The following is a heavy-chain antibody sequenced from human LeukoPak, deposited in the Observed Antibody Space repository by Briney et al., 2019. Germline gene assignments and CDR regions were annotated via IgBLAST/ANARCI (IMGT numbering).Heavy chain of an antibody. Sequence: SQSLSLTFTVARGSISGSIRSYYWSWLRQPPGKGLEWIGYISFSGSVNDNPSLRSRVTISVDTSKNQFSLKLSSVTAADTAVYYCARRTYNWNDPYYYYYYTAVWGKGTTVTVSS. CDR3: ARRTYNWNDPYYYYYYTAV. CDR2: ISFSGSV. J-gene: IGHJ6*03. D-gene: IGHD1-1*01. V-gene: IGHV4-61*01. CDR1: RGSISGSIRSYY.